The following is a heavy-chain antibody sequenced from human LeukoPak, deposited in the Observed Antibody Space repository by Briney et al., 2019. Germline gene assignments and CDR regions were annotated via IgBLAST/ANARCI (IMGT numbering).Heavy chain of an antibody. CDR1: GDSFSSNSAA. V-gene: IGHV6-1*01. CDR2: TYYRSKWYN. CDR3: ASGGDYPDDAFDI. Sequence: LSQALSLTCAISGDSFSSNSAAWNWIRQSPSRGLEWLGRTYYRSKWYNDYAVSVKSRITINPDTSKNQFSLQLNSVTPEDTAVYYCASGGDYPDDAFDIWGQGTMVTVSS. D-gene: IGHD3-16*01. J-gene: IGHJ3*02.